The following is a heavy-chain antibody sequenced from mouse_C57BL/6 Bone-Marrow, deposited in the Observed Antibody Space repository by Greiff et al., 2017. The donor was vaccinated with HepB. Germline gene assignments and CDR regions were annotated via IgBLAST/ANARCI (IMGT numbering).Heavy chain of an antibody. D-gene: IGHD3-2*02. CDR1: GFTFSDFY. CDR2: SRNKANDYTT. V-gene: IGHV7-1*01. Sequence: EVNVVDSGGGLVQSGRSLRLSCATSGFTFSDFYMEWVRQAPGKGLEWIAASRNKANDYTTEYSASVKGRFIVSRDTSQSILYLQMNALRAEDTAIYYCARDDLRLRFAYWGQGTLVTVSA. J-gene: IGHJ3*01. CDR3: ARDDLRLRFAY.